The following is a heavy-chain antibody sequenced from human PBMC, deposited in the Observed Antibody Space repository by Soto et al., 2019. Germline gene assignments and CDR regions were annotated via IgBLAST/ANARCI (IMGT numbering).Heavy chain of an antibody. CDR3: ARVVDYCDPYYYYGMDV. CDR1: GFTFSSYS. J-gene: IGHJ6*02. D-gene: IGHD3-22*01. V-gene: IGHV3-21*01. CDR2: FSCSSSYI. Sequence: EVQLVESGGGLVKPGGSLRLSCAASGFTFSSYSMNWVRQAPGKGLEWVSSFSCSSSYIYYADSVKGRFTISGDNAKNSLYLQMNSLRAEDTAVYYCARVVDYCDPYYYYGMDVWGQGTTVTVSS.